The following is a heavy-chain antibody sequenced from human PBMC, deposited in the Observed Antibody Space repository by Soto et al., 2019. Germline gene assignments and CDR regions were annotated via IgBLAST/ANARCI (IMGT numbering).Heavy chain of an antibody. D-gene: IGHD3-3*01. Sequence: PSETLSLTCTVSGGSISNYWSWIRQPPGKGLEWIGYIYYSGSTNYNPSLKSRVTISVDTSKNQFSLKLNSMTAADTAVYYCSRDYYDFWSGYHVPPPIDYWGQGTLVTVSS. J-gene: IGHJ4*02. CDR1: GGSISNY. CDR3: SRDYYDFWSGYHVPPPIDY. V-gene: IGHV4-59*12. CDR2: IYYSGST.